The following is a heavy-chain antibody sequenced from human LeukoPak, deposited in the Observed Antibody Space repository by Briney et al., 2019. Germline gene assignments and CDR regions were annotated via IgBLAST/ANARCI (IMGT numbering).Heavy chain of an antibody. CDR2: ISSSSSYI. J-gene: IGHJ2*01. CDR3: ARDWDYDMLIWYFDL. V-gene: IGHV3-21*01. CDR1: GFTFSSYS. Sequence: GGSLRLPCAASGFTFSSYSMNWVRQAPGKGLEWVSSISSSSSYIYYADSVKGRFTISRDNAKNSLYLQMNSLRAEDTAVYYCARDWDYDMLIWYFDLWGRGTLVTVSS. D-gene: IGHD3-22*01.